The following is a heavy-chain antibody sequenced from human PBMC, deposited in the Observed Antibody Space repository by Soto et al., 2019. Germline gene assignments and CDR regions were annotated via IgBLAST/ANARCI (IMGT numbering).Heavy chain of an antibody. Sequence: PSETLSLTCTVSGDSVSNGDYYWSWIRQPPGKGLEWIGYIYYSGSTTYNPSLKSRAPILLDKSKNQFSLRLSSVTAADTAVYYCASYNWNYWFDPWGQGTLVTVSS. CDR1: GDSVSNGDYY. D-gene: IGHD1-7*01. CDR2: IYYSGST. V-gene: IGHV4-61*08. CDR3: ASYNWNYWFDP. J-gene: IGHJ5*02.